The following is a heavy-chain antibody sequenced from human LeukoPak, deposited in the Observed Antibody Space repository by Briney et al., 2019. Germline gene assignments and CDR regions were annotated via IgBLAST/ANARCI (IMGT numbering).Heavy chain of an antibody. CDR3: ARGEGTQTAAGTIDS. D-gene: IGHD6-13*01. J-gene: IGHJ4*02. CDR1: GGSFSDYY. Sequence: SETLSLTCAVYGGSFSDYYWIWIRQPPGKTLEWIGYIYYSGRTAYNPSLKSRVTISVDTSKNQFSLKMTSVTAADTAVYYCARGEGTQTAAGTIDSWGQGTLVTVSS. CDR2: IYYSGRT. V-gene: IGHV4-59*01.